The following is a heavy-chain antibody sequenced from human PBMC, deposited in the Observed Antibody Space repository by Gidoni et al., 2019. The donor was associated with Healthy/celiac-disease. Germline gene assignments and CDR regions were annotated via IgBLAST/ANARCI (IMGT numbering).Heavy chain of an antibody. Sequence: EVQLVESGGGLVQPGGSLRLSCAASGFTFSSCDMHWVRQATGKGLEWVSAIGTAGDTYYPGSVKGRFTISRENAKNSLYLQMNSLRAGDTAVYYCARDGGYCSSTSCSHYYGMDVWGQGTTVTVSS. V-gene: IGHV3-13*01. D-gene: IGHD2-2*01. CDR1: GFTFSSCD. CDR2: IGTAGDT. J-gene: IGHJ6*02. CDR3: ARDGGYCSSTSCSHYYGMDV.